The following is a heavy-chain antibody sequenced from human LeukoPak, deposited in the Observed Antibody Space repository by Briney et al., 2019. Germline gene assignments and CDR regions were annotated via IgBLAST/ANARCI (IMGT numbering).Heavy chain of an antibody. CDR1: GGSISSGGYY. Sequence: SETLSLTCTVSGGSISSGGYYWSWIRQHPGKGLEWIGYVHYTGSTYNNPSLKSRVTISVDTSKNQFSLKLSSVTAADTAVYYCARVHRDSSGFFNVREKSNYFDYWGQGTLVTVSS. CDR2: VHYTGST. J-gene: IGHJ4*02. D-gene: IGHD3-22*01. CDR3: ARVHRDSSGFFNVREKSNYFDY. V-gene: IGHV4-31*03.